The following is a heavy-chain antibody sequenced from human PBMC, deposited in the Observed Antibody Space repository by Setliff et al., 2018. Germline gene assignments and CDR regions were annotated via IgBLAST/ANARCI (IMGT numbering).Heavy chain of an antibody. D-gene: IGHD3-22*01. CDR2: INPAGSEK. V-gene: IGHV3-7*01. CDR1: GFTFSGYW. CDR3: ANYDSSDTHAFDI. J-gene: IGHJ3*02. Sequence: GGSLRLSCAASGFTFSGYWMTWVRQAPGKGLEWVAAINPAGSEKYYVNYLKGRFTISRDNAKNSLYLQMNSLRDEDTAVYHCANYDSSDTHAFDIWGQGTMVTVSS.